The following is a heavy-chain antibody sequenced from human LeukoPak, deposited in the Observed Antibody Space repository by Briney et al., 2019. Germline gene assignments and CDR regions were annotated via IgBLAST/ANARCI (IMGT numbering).Heavy chain of an antibody. V-gene: IGHV3-21*01. CDR2: ISSSSTHI. Sequence: AGGSLRLSCVASGFTFSDYHINWVRQAPGKGLEWVSSISSSSTHIYYADSVRGRFTISRDDAKNSLYLQMNSLRAEDTALYYCARESGGWFDPWGQGTLVTVSS. CDR1: GFTFSDYH. D-gene: IGHD3-10*01. CDR3: ARESGGWFDP. J-gene: IGHJ5*02.